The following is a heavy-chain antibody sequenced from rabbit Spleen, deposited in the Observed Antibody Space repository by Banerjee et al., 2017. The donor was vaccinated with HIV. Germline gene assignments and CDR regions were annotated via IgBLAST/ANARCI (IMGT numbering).Heavy chain of an antibody. Sequence: QEQLEESGGDLVKPGASLTLTCTASGFSFSSGYWICWVRQAPGKGLEWIACIYADSSGRTYYASWAKGRFTISKTSSTTVTLQMTTLTAADTATYFCARSPSYAADAGGGYLWSLWGPGTLVTVS. J-gene: IGHJ6*01. CDR1: GFSFSSGYW. D-gene: IGHD8-1*01. CDR3: ARSPSYAADAGGGYLWSL. CDR2: IYADSSGRT. V-gene: IGHV1S45*01.